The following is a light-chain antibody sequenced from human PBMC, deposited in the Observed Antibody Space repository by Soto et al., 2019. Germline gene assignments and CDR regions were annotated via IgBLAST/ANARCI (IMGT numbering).Light chain of an antibody. CDR1: SSNIGNNY. Sequence: QSALTQPPSVSAAPGQKVTISCSGSSSNIGNNYVSWYQQLPGTAPKLLIYDNNKRPSGIPDRFSGSKSGTSATLGITGLQTGDEADYYCGTWDSSLYVFGTGTKLTVL. CDR3: GTWDSSLYV. V-gene: IGLV1-51*01. CDR2: DNN. J-gene: IGLJ1*01.